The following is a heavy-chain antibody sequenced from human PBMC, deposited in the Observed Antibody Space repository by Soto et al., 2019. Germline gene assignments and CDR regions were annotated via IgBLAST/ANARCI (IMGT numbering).Heavy chain of an antibody. CDR3: ARDRSGSHEIDDSLDI. J-gene: IGHJ3*02. CDR2: ISYDGGNE. Sequence: QVQLVESGGGVVQPGRSVRLSCAASRFSFSTYAIHWVRQAPGKGLEWVAGISYDGGNEYYADSVKGRFTISRDNSKSTLYLKMNSLGPDDTAVYYCARDRSGSHEIDDSLDIWGRGTMVTVSS. CDR1: RFSFSTYA. D-gene: IGHD1-26*01. V-gene: IGHV3-30-3*01.